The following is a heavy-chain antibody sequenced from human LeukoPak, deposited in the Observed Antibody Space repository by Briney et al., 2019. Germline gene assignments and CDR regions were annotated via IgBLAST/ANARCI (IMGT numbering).Heavy chain of an antibody. Sequence: VASVTVSCKASGYTFTGYYMHWVRQAPGQGLEWMGRINPNSGGTNYAQKFQGRVTMTRDTSISTAYMELSRLRSDDTAVYYCRVTTNFYYGMDVWGQGTTVTVSS. CDR1: GYTFTGYY. J-gene: IGHJ6*02. CDR3: RVTTNFYYGMDV. D-gene: IGHD4-11*01. CDR2: INPNSGGT. V-gene: IGHV1-2*06.